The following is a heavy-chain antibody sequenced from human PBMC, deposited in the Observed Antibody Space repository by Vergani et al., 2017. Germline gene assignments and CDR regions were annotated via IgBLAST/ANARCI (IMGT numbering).Heavy chain of an antibody. Sequence: VQLVQSGAEVKKPGASVKVSCKASGYTFTGYYMHWVRQAPGQGLEWMGRINPNSGGTNYAQKFQGRVTMTRDTSISTAYMELRSLRSDDTAVYYCAREAGYSGYDCGDYWGQGTLVTVFS. D-gene: IGHD5-12*01. J-gene: IGHJ4*02. V-gene: IGHV1-2*02. CDR1: GYTFTGYY. CDR3: AREAGYSGYDCGDY. CDR2: INPNSGGT.